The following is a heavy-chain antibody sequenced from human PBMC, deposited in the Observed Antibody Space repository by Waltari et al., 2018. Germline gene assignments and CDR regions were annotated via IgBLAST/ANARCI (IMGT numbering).Heavy chain of an antibody. CDR2: INQSGST. CDR1: GGSFSGYY. J-gene: IGHJ4*02. Sequence: QVQLQQWGAGLLKPSETLSLTCAVYGGSFSGYYWSWIRQPPGKGLEWIGEINQSGSTNYKPSLESRVTISLDTSKNQFSPKLSSVTAADTAVYSCARGLGSGSYYKYWGQGTRVTVSS. V-gene: IGHV4-34*01. CDR3: ARGLGSGSYYKY. D-gene: IGHD3-10*01.